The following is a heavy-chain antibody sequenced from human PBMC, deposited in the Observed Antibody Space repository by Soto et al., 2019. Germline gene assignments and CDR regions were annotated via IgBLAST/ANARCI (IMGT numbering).Heavy chain of an antibody. CDR1: GGCFISHA. Sequence: VKVSYKASGGCFISHAFSWVRQAPGQGLEWLGRIIPIIGTTDYAQKFQCRVTITADASTSTTSMELGGLGYDDTAVYYCEKAIQASADYFDSWGQGTLVTVSS. V-gene: IGHV1-69*11. D-gene: IGHD1-1*01. CDR3: EKAIQASADYFDS. J-gene: IGHJ4*02. CDR2: IIPIIGTT.